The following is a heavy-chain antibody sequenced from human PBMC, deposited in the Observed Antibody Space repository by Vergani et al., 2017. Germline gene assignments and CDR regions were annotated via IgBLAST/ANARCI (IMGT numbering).Heavy chain of an antibody. CDR1: GFSFDDYG. CDR3: TKDWGSRTAGLAY. J-gene: IGHJ4*02. V-gene: IGHV3-9*01. Sequence: VELLESGGNLVQPGGSLRLSCAASGFSFDDYGMHWVRQVPGKGLEWVSGILRETGSIGYADSVRGRFTISRDNAKDTLYLQMNSLRPEDTALYYCTKDWGSRTAGLAYWGQGTPVTVSS. D-gene: IGHD6-13*01. CDR2: ILRETGSI.